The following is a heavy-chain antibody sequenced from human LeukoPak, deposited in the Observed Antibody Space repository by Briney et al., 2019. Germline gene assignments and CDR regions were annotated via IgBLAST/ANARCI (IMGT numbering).Heavy chain of an antibody. CDR1: RFTFRDYT. J-gene: IGHJ4*02. CDR2: INKGGGFI. CDR3: AREVLDIVEPGTNTIDY. Sequence: GGSLRLSCAASRFTFRDYTMNWVRQAPGKGLEWVSAINKGGGFIKYADSVKGRFIVSRDNAKNLLFLQMNSLRVEDTALYFCAREVLDIVEPGTNTIDYWGQGTRVTVSS. D-gene: IGHD2-8*01. V-gene: IGHV3-21*01.